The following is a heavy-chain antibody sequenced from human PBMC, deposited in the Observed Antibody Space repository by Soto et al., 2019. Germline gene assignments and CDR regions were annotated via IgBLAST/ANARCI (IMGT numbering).Heavy chain of an antibody. CDR1: GFTFSSYA. J-gene: IGHJ4*02. V-gene: IGHV3-23*01. D-gene: IGHD5-12*01. CDR2: ISSSGVST. Sequence: PGGSLSLSCAASGFTFSSYAMSWVRQAPGRGLEWVSSISSSGVSTYYADSVKGRFTISRDNSKSTLYLQMNSLRTEDTALYYCAKGGATILDPFDYWGQGTLVTVSS. CDR3: AKGGATILDPFDY.